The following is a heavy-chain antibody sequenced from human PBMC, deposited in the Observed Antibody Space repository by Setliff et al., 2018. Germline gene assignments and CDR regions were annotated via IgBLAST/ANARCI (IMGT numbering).Heavy chain of an antibody. CDR2: ISPHSGRA. Sequence: ASVKVSCKASGYTFSDYGVSWVRQAPGQGLEWMGWISPHSGRAFYAPQFQDRVIMTTDTSTNTAYLDLRSLRSDDTAVYFCARLVRYCTRTACQRTSGDDLWGQGTLVTVSS. CDR3: ARLVRYCTRTACQRTSGDDL. CDR1: GYTFSDYG. D-gene: IGHD2-8*01. J-gene: IGHJ4*02. V-gene: IGHV1-18*01.